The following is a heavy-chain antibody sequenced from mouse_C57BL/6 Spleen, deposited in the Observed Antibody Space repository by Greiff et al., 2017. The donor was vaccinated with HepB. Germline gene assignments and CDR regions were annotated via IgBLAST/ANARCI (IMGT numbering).Heavy chain of an antibody. CDR2: INPSTGGT. CDR3: ARPLFYYGSSYYYAMDY. Sequence: VQLQQSGPELVKPGASVKISCKASGYSFTGYYMHWVKQSSEKSLEWIGEINPSTGGTSYNQKFKGKATLTVDKSSSTAYMQLKSLTSEDSAVYYCARPLFYYGSSYYYAMDYWGQGTSVTVSS. J-gene: IGHJ4*01. CDR1: GYSFTGYY. V-gene: IGHV1-43*01. D-gene: IGHD1-1*01.